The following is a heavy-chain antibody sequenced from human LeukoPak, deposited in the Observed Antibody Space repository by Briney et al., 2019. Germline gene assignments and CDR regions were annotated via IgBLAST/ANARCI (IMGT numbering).Heavy chain of an antibody. CDR1: GVSISSYY. V-gene: IGHV4-34*01. D-gene: IGHD3-10*01. Sequence: PSETLSLTCTVSGVSISSYYWSWIRQPPGQGLEWIGEINHGGSTNYNPSLKIRVTISVDTSKNQFSLRLSSVTAADTAVYYCARGPYYYGSGSYYRPEDFQHWGQGTLVTVSS. J-gene: IGHJ1*01. CDR2: INHGGST. CDR3: ARGPYYYGSGSYYRPEDFQH.